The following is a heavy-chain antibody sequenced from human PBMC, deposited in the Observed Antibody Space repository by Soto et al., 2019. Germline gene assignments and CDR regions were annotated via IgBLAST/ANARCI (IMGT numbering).Heavy chain of an antibody. V-gene: IGHV1-46*01. CDR3: ARDLTREGDYYDRSGYYLDY. CDR1: GYTFTRYY. J-gene: IGHJ4*02. D-gene: IGHD3-22*01. Sequence: ASVKVSCKASGYTFTRYYMHWVRQAPGQRLEWMGIINPSDDATSYAEKFQGRLTMTKDTSTSTVYMEMSSLRSEDTAVYYCARDLTREGDYYDRSGYYLDYWGQGTLVTVSS. CDR2: INPSDDAT.